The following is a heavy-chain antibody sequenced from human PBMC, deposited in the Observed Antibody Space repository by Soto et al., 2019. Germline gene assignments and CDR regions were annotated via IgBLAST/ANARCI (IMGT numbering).Heavy chain of an antibody. D-gene: IGHD1-7*01. CDR3: ARALNSYYYYGMDV. J-gene: IGHJ6*02. Sequence: ETLSLTCSASAGCISRYYWCWVRQLPGERLEWIAYVSYSVGASYNPSLKSRVTISVDTSKNQFSLKLSSVTAADTAVYYCARALNSYYYYGMDVWGQGTTVTVS. CDR2: VSYSVGA. V-gene: IGHV4-59*01. CDR1: AGCISRYY.